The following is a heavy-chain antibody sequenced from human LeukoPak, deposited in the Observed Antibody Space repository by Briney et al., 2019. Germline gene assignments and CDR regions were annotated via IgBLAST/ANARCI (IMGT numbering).Heavy chain of an antibody. V-gene: IGHV4-59*01. J-gene: IGHJ6*03. CDR2: IYYSGST. D-gene: IGHD3-9*01. CDR1: GGSISSYY. Sequence: SETLSLTFTVSGGSISSYYWSWIRQPPGKGLEWIGYIYYSGSTNYNPSLKSRVTISVDTSKNQFSLKLSSVTAADTAVYYCARGLRYFDGYYMDVWGKGTTVTVSS. CDR3: ARGLRYFDGYYMDV.